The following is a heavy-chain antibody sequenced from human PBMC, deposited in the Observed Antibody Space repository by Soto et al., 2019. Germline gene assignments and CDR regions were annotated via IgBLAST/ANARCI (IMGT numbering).Heavy chain of an antibody. V-gene: IGHV3-30*18. CDR1: GFTFSSYG. Sequence: HPGGSLRLSCAASGFTFSSYGMHWVRQAPGKGLEWVAVISYDGSNKYYADSVKGRFTISRDNSKNTLYLQMNSLRAEDTAVYYCAKSCSSPSYYFDYWGQGTLVTVSS. J-gene: IGHJ4*02. D-gene: IGHD2-2*01. CDR3: AKSCSSPSYYFDY. CDR2: ISYDGSNK.